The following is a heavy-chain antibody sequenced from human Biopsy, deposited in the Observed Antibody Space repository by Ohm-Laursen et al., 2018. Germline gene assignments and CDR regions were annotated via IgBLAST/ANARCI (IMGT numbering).Heavy chain of an antibody. CDR3: AIDGNDFLTDYLKIDQ. Sequence: SVKVSCKASGYTFTGYYLHWVRQAPGQGLEWMGWINPDNGGTIHAQKFQGRVTVTRDTSISTAYVEVTSLRSDDTAVYYCAIDGNDFLTDYLKIDQWGQGTLVTVSS. D-gene: IGHD3-9*01. J-gene: IGHJ4*02. V-gene: IGHV1-2*02. CDR1: GYTFTGYY. CDR2: INPDNGGT.